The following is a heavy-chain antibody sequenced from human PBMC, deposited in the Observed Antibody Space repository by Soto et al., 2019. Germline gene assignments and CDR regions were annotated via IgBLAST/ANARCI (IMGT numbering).Heavy chain of an antibody. CDR2: IIPIFGTA. D-gene: IGHD3-22*01. CDR1: GGTFSSYA. CDR3: ARDRRDYYDSSGYYYDFDY. Sequence: ASVKVSCKASGGTFSSYAISWVRQAPGQGLEWMGGIIPIFGTANYAQKFQGRVTITADESTSTAYMELSSLRSEDTAVYYCARDRRDYYDSSGYYYDFDYWGQGTLVTVSS. J-gene: IGHJ4*02. V-gene: IGHV1-69*13.